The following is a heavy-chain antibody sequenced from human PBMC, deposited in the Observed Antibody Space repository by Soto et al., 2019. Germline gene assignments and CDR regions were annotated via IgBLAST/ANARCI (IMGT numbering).Heavy chain of an antibody. CDR3: AKGRLARSPSDY. D-gene: IGHD6-25*01. J-gene: IGHJ4*02. CDR1: GFTFSSYA. Sequence: EVQLLEAGGGLVQPGGSLRLSCAASGFTFSSYAMSWVRQAPGKGLEWVSAISGSGGSTYYADSVKGRFTISRDNSKNPLYLQMNSLRAEDTAVYYCAKGRLARSPSDYWGQGTLVTVSS. CDR2: ISGSGGST. V-gene: IGHV3-23*01.